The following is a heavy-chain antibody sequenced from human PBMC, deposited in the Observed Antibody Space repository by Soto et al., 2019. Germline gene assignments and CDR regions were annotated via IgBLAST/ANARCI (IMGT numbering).Heavy chain of an antibody. CDR2: INGGNGDT. J-gene: IGHJ4*02. Sequence: ASVKVSCKASGYTFTGYAIHWVRQAPGQRLEWMGWINGGNGDTKYSQKFQGRVTITRDTSASTAYMELASLGSEDTAVYHCARGYCSSTSCQYYFDFWGQGTPVTVSS. D-gene: IGHD2-2*01. CDR1: GYTFTGYA. V-gene: IGHV1-3*01. CDR3: ARGYCSSTSCQYYFDF.